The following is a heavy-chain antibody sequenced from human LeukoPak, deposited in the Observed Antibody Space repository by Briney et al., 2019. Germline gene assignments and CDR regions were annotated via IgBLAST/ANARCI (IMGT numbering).Heavy chain of an antibody. Sequence: GGSLRLSCAASGFTLTTYSMHWVRQAPGTRLEYVSAISGNGDSTYYADSVKGRFTISRDSSKNTLYLQMGSLRHEDMAIYYCTRVGNSGSFDYWGQGTLVTVSS. CDR1: GFTLTTYS. V-gene: IGHV3-64*02. D-gene: IGHD3-10*01. J-gene: IGHJ4*02. CDR3: TRVGNSGSFDY. CDR2: ISGNGDST.